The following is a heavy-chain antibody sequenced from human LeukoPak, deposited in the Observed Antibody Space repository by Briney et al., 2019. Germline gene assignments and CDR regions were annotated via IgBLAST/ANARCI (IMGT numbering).Heavy chain of an antibody. CDR2: PYSGGAA. Sequence: GGSLRLSCAVSGFTVRDNYLNWVRQTPGKGLECVSVPYSGGAAYYADSVKGRFTISRDTSKNTLSLQMNSLRVEDTALYYCARGTFSPQGSYYGHWGQGTLVTVSS. CDR3: ARGTFSPQGSYYGH. D-gene: IGHD1-26*01. CDR1: GFTVRDNY. J-gene: IGHJ4*02. V-gene: IGHV3-53*01.